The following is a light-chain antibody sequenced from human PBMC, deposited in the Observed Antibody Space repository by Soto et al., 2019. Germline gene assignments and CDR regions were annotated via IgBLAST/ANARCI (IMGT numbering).Light chain of an antibody. J-gene: IGLJ7*01. CDR2: DDS. CDR3: QVWNSSSDHAV. V-gene: IGLV3-21*02. Sequence: SYELTQPPSVSVAPGQTARITCGGNNIGSKSVHWYQQKPGQAPVLVVYDDSDRPSGIPGRFSGSNSGNTATLTISRVEAGDEDDYYCQVWNSSSDHAVFGGGTQLTVL. CDR1: NIGSKS.